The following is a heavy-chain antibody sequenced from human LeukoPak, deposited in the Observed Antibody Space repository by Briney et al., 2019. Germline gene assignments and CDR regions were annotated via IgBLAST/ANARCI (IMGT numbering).Heavy chain of an antibody. CDR3: ARGTRGAAMGLHFDY. CDR1: GYTFISYA. CDR2: INAANGNT. D-gene: IGHD5-18*01. V-gene: IGHV1-3*01. J-gene: IGHJ4*02. Sequence: ASVKVSCKASGYTFISYALHWVRQAPGQRLEWMGWINAANGNTKFSQKFQGRVTITRDTSASTVYMELSSLRSEDTAVYYCARGTRGAAMGLHFDYWGQGTLVTVSS.